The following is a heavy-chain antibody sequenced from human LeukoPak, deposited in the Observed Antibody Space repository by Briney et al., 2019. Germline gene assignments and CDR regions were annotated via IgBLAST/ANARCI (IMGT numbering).Heavy chain of an antibody. J-gene: IGHJ4*02. CDR1: GGSISPYY. D-gene: IGHD5-18*01. V-gene: IGHV4-59*08. Sequence: SETLSLTCTVSGGSISPYYWSWIRQPPGKGLEWIGYISYSENSNYNPSLKSRVTISLDASKNQFSLKLSSVTAADTAVYYCARHGYSYGRFDYWGQGTLVTVSS. CDR2: ISYSENS. CDR3: ARHGYSYGRFDY.